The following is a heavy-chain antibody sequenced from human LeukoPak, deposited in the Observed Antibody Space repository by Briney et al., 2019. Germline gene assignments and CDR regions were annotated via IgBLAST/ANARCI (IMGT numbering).Heavy chain of an antibody. D-gene: IGHD5-24*01. CDR3: ARGRRDGYNSFDY. V-gene: IGHV3-53*01. Sequence: GGSLRLSCAASGFTVSSNYMSWVRQAPGKGLEWVSVIYSGGSTYYADSVKGRFTISRDNSKNTLYLQMNSLRAEDTAVYYCARGRRDGYNSFDYWGQGILVTVSS. CDR1: GFTVSSNY. J-gene: IGHJ4*02. CDR2: IYSGGST.